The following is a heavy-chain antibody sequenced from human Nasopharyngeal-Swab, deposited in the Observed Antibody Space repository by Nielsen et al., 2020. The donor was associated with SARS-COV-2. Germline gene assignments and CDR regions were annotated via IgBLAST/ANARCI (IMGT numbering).Heavy chain of an antibody. V-gene: IGHV5-51*01. CDR3: ARRGDCNGNPCYSDY. CDR1: GYSSTNYW. J-gene: IGHJ4*02. Sequence: SLRLSCKASGYSSTNYWIGWVRQIHGTGLEWMGLIYPGDSNIRYIPSFQSQVTISVDKSISTTYLQWSHLKASDAATYYCARRGDCNGNPCYSDYWGQGTLVTVSS. D-gene: IGHD2-21*02. CDR2: IYPGDSNI.